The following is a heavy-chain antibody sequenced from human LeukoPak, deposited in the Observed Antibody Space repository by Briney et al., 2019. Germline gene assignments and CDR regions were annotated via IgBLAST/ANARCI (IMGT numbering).Heavy chain of an antibody. CDR2: SNTNTGNP. V-gene: IGHV7-4-1*01. CDR1: GYTFTSYA. D-gene: IGHD3-22*01. Sequence: GASVKVSCKASGYTFTSYAMNWVRQAPGQGLEWMGGSNTNTGNPTYAQVFTGRIVFSLDTAVSTAYLQICSLRAEDTAVYYCARGNTFDDSSGYFSRRSYYFDYWGQGTLVTVSS. CDR3: ARGNTFDDSSGYFSRRSYYFDY. J-gene: IGHJ4*02.